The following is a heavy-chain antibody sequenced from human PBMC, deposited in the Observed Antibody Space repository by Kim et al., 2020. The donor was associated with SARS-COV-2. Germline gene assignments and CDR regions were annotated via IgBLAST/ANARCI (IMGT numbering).Heavy chain of an antibody. J-gene: IGHJ6*01. CDR3: ARGLWLVKQYYYYSGMDV. CDR2: INHSGST. CDR1: GGSFSGYY. Sequence: SETLSLTCAVYGGSFSGYYWSWIRQPPGKGLEWMGEINHSGSTNYNPSLKSRVTISVDTSKNQFSLKLSSVTAADTAVYYCARGLWLVKQYYYYSGMDV. D-gene: IGHD6-19*01. V-gene: IGHV4-34*01.